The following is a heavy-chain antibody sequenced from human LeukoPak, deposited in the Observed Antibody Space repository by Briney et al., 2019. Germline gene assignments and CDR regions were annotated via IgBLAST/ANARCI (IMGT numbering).Heavy chain of an antibody. CDR3: ARHIIVVVPAARGPFDY. D-gene: IGHD2-2*01. Sequence: SETLSLTCAVSGYSISSSNWWGWIRQPPGKGLEWIGSIYYSGSTYYNPSLKSRVTISVDTSKNQFSLKLSSVTAADTAVYYCARHIIVVVPAARGPFDYWGQGTLVTVSS. J-gene: IGHJ4*02. CDR1: GYSISSSNW. V-gene: IGHV4-38-2*01. CDR2: IYYSGST.